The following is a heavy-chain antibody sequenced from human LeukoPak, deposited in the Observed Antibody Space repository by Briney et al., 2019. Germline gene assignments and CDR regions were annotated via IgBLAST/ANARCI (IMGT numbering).Heavy chain of an antibody. CDR2: ISSSDNTI. Sequence: PGGSLRLSCAASGFTFSDYYMSWIRQAPGKGLEWVSYISSSDNTIYYADSVKGRFTMSRDNAKNSLYLQMNSLRAEDTAVYYCARVMGNYATDYWGQGILVTVSS. CDR1: GFTFSDYY. J-gene: IGHJ4*02. CDR3: ARVMGNYATDY. D-gene: IGHD1-7*01. V-gene: IGHV3-11*04.